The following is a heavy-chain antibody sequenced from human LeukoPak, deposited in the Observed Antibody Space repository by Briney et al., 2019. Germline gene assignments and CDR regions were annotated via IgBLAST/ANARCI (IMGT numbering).Heavy chain of an antibody. J-gene: IGHJ6*03. Sequence: ASVKVSCKASGYTFTGYYMHWVQQAPGQGLEWMGWINPNSGGTNYAQKFQGRVTMTRDTSISTAYMELSRLRSDDTAVYYCARACSSTSCQPGGYYYYMDVWGKGTTVTVSS. CDR2: INPNSGGT. CDR1: GYTFTGYY. V-gene: IGHV1-2*02. D-gene: IGHD2-2*01. CDR3: ARACSSTSCQPGGYYYYMDV.